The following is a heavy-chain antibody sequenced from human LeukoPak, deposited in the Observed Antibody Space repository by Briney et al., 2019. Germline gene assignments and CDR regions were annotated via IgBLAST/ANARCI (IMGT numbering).Heavy chain of an antibody. CDR1: GDSFRSYA. Sequence: SVKVSCKASGDSFRSYAVSWVRQAPGQGLEWMGRIIPTLGIANYAQKFQGRVTITADKSTSTAYMELSSLRSEDTAVYYCARDGEYSSSFCDYWGQGTLVTVSS. CDR2: IIPTLGIA. D-gene: IGHD6-6*01. CDR3: ARDGEYSSSFCDY. V-gene: IGHV1-69*04. J-gene: IGHJ4*02.